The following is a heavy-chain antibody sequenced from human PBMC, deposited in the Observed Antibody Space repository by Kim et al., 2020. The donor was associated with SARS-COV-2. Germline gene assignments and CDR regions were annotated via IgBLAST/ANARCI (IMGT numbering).Heavy chain of an antibody. CDR3: AKDIEVVVVTANPFDY. Sequence: GGSLRLSCAASGFTFSSYAMSWVRQAPGKGLEWVSAISGSGGSTYYADSVKGRFTISRDNSKNTLYLQMNSLRAEDTAVYYCAKDIEVVVVTANPFDYWGQGTLVTVSS. J-gene: IGHJ4*02. CDR1: GFTFSSYA. CDR2: ISGSGGST. D-gene: IGHD2-21*02. V-gene: IGHV3-23*01.